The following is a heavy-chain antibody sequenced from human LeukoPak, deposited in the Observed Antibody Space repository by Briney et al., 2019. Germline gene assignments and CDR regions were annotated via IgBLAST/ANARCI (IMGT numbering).Heavy chain of an antibody. D-gene: IGHD2-2*01. J-gene: IGHJ4*02. CDR2: ISSSSSTI. V-gene: IGHV3-48*01. CDR1: GFTFSSYS. Sequence: GGSLRLSCSASGFTFSSYSMNWVRQAPGKGLEWVSYISSSSSTIYYADSVKSRSTISRDNAKNSLYLQMNSLRAEDTAVYYCARDGLGYCSSTSCRPFDYWGQGTLVTVSS. CDR3: ARDGLGYCSSTSCRPFDY.